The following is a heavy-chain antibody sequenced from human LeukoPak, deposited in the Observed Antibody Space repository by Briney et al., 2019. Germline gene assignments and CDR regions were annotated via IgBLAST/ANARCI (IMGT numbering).Heavy chain of an antibody. D-gene: IGHD3-16*01. CDR3: GRAFPPLRTSSAGDL. V-gene: IGHV3-21*01. Sequence: GGSLRLSCSASGFTFSDYDMNWVRQAPGKGLEWCSSISGLSSYTYYGESVKGRFSISRDNAKNSLYLQMNSLGAEDTATYYCGRAFPPLRTSSAGDLWGQGILVTVSS. CDR2: ISGLSSYT. CDR1: GFTFSDYD. J-gene: IGHJ4*02.